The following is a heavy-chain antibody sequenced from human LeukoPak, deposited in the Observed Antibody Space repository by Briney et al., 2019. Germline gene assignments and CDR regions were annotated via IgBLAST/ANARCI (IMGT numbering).Heavy chain of an antibody. Sequence: GGSLRLSCIASGLTFDTYWMMWVRQAPGKGLEWVANINQDGSEKNYVDSVKGRFTISRDNAKNSLYLQMNSLRAEDTAVYYCAREKEGYCSRTSCYLDYYYYYMDVWGKGTTVTISS. V-gene: IGHV3-7*01. CDR1: GLTFDTYW. D-gene: IGHD2-2*01. CDR2: INQDGSEK. CDR3: AREKEGYCSRTSCYLDYYYYYMDV. J-gene: IGHJ6*03.